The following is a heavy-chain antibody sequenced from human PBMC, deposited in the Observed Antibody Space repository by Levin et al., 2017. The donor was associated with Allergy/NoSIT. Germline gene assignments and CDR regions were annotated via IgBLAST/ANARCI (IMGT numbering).Heavy chain of an antibody. CDR2: IWYDGSNK. V-gene: IGHV3-33*01. Sequence: PGGSLRLSCAASGFTFSSYGMHWVRQAPGKGLEWVAVIWYDGSNKYYADSVKGRFTISRDNSKNTLYLQMNSLRAEDTAVYYCATQLGYCSGGSCSDWYCDLWGRGTLVTVSS. J-gene: IGHJ2*01. CDR3: ATQLGYCSGGSCSDWYCDL. CDR1: GFTFSSYG. D-gene: IGHD2-15*01.